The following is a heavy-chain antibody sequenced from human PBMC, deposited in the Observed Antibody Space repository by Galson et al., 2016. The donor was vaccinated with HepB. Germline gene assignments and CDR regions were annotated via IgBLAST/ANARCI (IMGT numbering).Heavy chain of an antibody. J-gene: IGHJ4*02. CDR1: GFTFTSHW. CDR2: INQGGGEK. CDR3: ANHRG. V-gene: IGHV3-7*03. Sequence: SLRLSCAASGFTFTSHWMHWVRQAPGKGLEWVANINQGGGEKYYVDSVKGRFTISRDNSKNSLYLKMNSLKAEDTAVYYCANHRGWGQGALVTVSS. D-gene: IGHD1-14*01.